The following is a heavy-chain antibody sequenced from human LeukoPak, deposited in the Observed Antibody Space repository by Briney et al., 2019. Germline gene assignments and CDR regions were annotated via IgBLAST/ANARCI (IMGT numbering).Heavy chain of an antibody. D-gene: IGHD1-26*01. V-gene: IGHV4-4*02. J-gene: IGHJ4*02. CDR3: ARTGGSYGYFDY. CDR1: GGSISSGNW. CDR2: IYHSGST. Sequence: PSGTLSLTCAVSGGSISSGNWWSWVRQAPGKGLEWIGEIYHSGSTHYNPSLKSRVTISVDKSKNQFSLKVTSVTAADTAVYYCARTGGSYGYFDYWGQGTLVTVSS.